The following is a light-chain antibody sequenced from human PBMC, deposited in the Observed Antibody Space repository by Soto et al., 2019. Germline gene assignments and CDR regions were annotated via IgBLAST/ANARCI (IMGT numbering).Light chain of an antibody. CDR2: RNN. CDR1: TSNIGNNY. Sequence: QPVLTQPPSASGTPGQRVTISCSGSTSNIGNNYAYWYQQVPGTAPKLLIYRNNQRPSGVPDRISGSKSGTSASLVISGLRAEDEADYYCAAWDDSLSGAVFGGGTKLTVL. V-gene: IGLV1-47*01. CDR3: AAWDDSLSGAV. J-gene: IGLJ2*01.